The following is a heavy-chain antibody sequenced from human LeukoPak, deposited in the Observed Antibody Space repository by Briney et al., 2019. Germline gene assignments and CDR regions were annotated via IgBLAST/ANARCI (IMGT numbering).Heavy chain of an antibody. CDR2: IHTSGST. CDR1: GGSISSGNYY. J-gene: IGHJ4*02. Sequence: PSQTLSLTCTVSGGSISSGNYYWSWIRQPAGKTLEWIGRIHTSGSTSYNPSLKSRVTISVDTSNNQFSLKLNSVTAADTAVYYCARAVYSWSGYFDYWGQGTLVTVSS. CDR3: ARAVYSWSGYFDY. V-gene: IGHV4-61*02. D-gene: IGHD1-14*01.